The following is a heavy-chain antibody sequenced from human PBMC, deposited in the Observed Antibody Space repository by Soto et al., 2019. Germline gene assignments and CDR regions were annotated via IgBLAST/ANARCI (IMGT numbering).Heavy chain of an antibody. J-gene: IGHJ4*02. CDR3: ARARFGVVPYCFDY. CDR1: GFSLSNARMG. Sequence: SGPTLVNPTDPLTLTCTVSGFSLSNARMGVSWIRQPPGKALEWLAHIFSNDEKSYSTSLKSRLTISKDTSKSQVVLTMTNMDPVDTATYYCARARFGVVPYCFDYWGQGTLVTVSS. D-gene: IGHD3-3*01. CDR2: IFSNDEK. V-gene: IGHV2-26*01.